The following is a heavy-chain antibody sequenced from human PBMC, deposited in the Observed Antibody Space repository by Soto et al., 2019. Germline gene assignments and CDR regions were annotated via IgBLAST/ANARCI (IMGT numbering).Heavy chain of an antibody. CDR3: AGHTYYFDS. V-gene: IGHV4-39*01. CDR1: GGSISRTSYY. Sequence: QLQLQESGPGLVKPSETLSLTCTVPGGSISRTSYYWGWIRQTPGKGLESIGSIYYSGRTYHNPSLESRVTISVESSKYQCSLKLSSVTAADTAVYYCAGHTYYFDSWGQGTLVTVSS. J-gene: IGHJ4*02. CDR2: IYYSGRT.